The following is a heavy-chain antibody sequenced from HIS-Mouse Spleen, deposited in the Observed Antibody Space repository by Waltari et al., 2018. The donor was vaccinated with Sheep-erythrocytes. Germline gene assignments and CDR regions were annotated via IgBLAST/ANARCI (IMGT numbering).Heavy chain of an antibody. CDR3: ARGIAAAGTDWFDP. CDR1: GYTFTSYD. J-gene: IGHJ5*02. V-gene: IGHV1-8*01. Sequence: QVQLVQSGAEVKKPGASVKVSCKASGYTFTSYDINWVRQATGQGLEWMGWMNPNSGKTGYAQKFQGRVTMIRNTSISTAYMELSSLRSEDTAVYYCARGIAAAGTDWFDPWGQGTLVTVSS. CDR2: MNPNSGKT. D-gene: IGHD6-13*01.